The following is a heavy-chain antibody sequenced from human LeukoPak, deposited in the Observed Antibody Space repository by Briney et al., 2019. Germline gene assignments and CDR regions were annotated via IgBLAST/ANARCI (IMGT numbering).Heavy chain of an antibody. Sequence: SETLSLTFTVSGVSISSYYWIWIRQPPGKGVEWIGYLYDSGSTNYNPSLKSRVTISVDTSKNQFSLKLSSVTAADTAVYYCARHGGSWTFDYWGQGTLVTVSS. CDR3: ARHGGSWTFDY. D-gene: IGHD6-13*01. V-gene: IGHV4-59*08. CDR1: GVSISSYY. J-gene: IGHJ4*02. CDR2: LYDSGST.